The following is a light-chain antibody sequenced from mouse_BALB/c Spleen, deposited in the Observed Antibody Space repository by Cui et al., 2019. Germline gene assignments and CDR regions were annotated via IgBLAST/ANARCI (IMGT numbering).Light chain of an antibody. CDR2: STS. Sequence: QFVITQSPAIMFVSLGKEIPLTCSASSSVSYMHWYQQTSVTSPKLLIYSTSNLASGVPSRFSGSGSVTFYSLTISSVEAEDAADYYCHQWSSYPWTFGGGTKLEIK. V-gene: IGKV4-80*01. J-gene: IGKJ1*01. CDR3: HQWSSYPWT. CDR1: SSVSY.